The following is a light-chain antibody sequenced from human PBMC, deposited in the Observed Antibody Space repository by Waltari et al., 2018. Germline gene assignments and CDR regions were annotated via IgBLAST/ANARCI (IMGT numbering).Light chain of an antibody. Sequence: QSALTQPPSASGSPGQSVIISCTGTNSDVGGFNYVSWYQQHPGKAPKLMIYQVTQRPSGVPDRFSGSKSGKTASLTVSVLKTEDESNYYGSSYAGSNLVFGGGTKLTVL. CDR2: QVT. J-gene: IGLJ2*01. V-gene: IGLV2-8*01. CDR3: SSYAGSNLV. CDR1: NSDVGGFNY.